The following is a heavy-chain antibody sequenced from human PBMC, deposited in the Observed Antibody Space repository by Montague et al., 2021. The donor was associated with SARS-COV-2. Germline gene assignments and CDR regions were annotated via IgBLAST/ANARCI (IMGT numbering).Heavy chain of an antibody. Sequence: SRRLSLSASGFTFSSYAMHWVRQAPGKGLEWVAVISYDGSNKYYADSVKGRLTISRDNSKNTLYLQMNSLRAEDTAVYYCARDQQLAVDYWGQGTLVTVSS. CDR2: ISYDGSNK. V-gene: IGHV3-30-3*01. CDR1: GFTFSSYA. D-gene: IGHD6-13*01. J-gene: IGHJ4*02. CDR3: ARDQQLAVDY.